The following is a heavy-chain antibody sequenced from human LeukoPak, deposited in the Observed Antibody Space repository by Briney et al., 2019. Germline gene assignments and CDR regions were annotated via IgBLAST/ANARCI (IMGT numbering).Heavy chain of an antibody. CDR2: ISDDGSNK. D-gene: IGHD3-10*01. CDR1: GFTLSIYA. Sequence: GGSLRLSCAASGFTLSIYAMHWVRQAPGKGLEWVAHISDDGSNKFYADSVKGRFTISRDNSKNTLYLQMNSLRAEDTAVYYCARPMVRGVSVYNWFDPWGQGTLVTVSS. J-gene: IGHJ5*02. V-gene: IGHV3-30-3*01. CDR3: ARPMVRGVSVYNWFDP.